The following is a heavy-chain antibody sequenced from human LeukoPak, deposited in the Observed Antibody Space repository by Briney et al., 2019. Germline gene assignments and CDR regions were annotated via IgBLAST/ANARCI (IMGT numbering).Heavy chain of an antibody. D-gene: IGHD3-22*01. Sequence: SETLSLTCTVSGGSISSGGCYWSWIRQPPGKGLEWIGYMYYSGSTYYNPSLKSRVTISIDTSKNQFSLKLNSVTAADTAVYYCARERAYERGPHDAFDIWGQGTMVTVSS. CDR2: MYYSGST. CDR1: GGSISSGGCY. CDR3: ARERAYERGPHDAFDI. J-gene: IGHJ3*02. V-gene: IGHV4-30-4*01.